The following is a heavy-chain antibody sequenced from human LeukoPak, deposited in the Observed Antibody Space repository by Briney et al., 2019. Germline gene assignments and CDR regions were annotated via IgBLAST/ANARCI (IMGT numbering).Heavy chain of an antibody. D-gene: IGHD5-12*01. CDR1: GFTFSSYA. CDR3: ARDVSGYGPFDP. CDR2: ISGSGGST. V-gene: IGHV3-23*01. J-gene: IGHJ5*02. Sequence: GSLRLSCGAPGFTFSSYAMSWVRQAPGKGLEWVSVISGSGGSTYYAESVKGRFTISRDNSKNTLFLQTNNLRAEDTAVYYCARDVSGYGPFDPWGQGTMVTVSS.